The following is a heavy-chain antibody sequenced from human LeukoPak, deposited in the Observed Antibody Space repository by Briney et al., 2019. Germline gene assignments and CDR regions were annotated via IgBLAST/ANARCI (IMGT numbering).Heavy chain of an antibody. CDR2: IYYSGST. V-gene: IGHV4-59*11. D-gene: IGHD3-22*01. CDR1: GGSISSHY. Sequence: TSSETLSLTCIVSGGSISSHYWSWIRQPPGKGLEYIGYIYYSGSTDYNPSLKSRVTISLDTSKNQFSLNLSSATAADTAVYYCARRSGVLDSRDSRYHFDHWGQGTLVTVSS. CDR3: ARRSGVLDSRDSRYHFDH. J-gene: IGHJ4*02.